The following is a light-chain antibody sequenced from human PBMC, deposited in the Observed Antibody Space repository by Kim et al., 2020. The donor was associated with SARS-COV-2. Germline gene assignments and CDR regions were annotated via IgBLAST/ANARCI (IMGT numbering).Light chain of an antibody. V-gene: IGLV3-19*01. Sequence: SSELTQDPAVSVALGQTVRITCQGDSLRSYYATWYQQKPGQAPIVVIYGKNNRPSGISDRFSGSSSGNTASLTITGTQAGDEADYYCNSRGSNDNVVFGGGTQLTVL. CDR2: GKN. CDR1: SLRSYY. J-gene: IGLJ2*01. CDR3: NSRGSNDNVV.